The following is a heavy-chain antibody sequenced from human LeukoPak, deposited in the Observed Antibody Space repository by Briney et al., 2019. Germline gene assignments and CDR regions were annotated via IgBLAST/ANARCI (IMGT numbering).Heavy chain of an antibody. CDR1: GFTLSSYA. Sequence: RGSLRLSWAASGFTLSSYAMSWVRQAAGNGPELVSAISGRGGSTYYADSVKGRFTISRDNSKNTLCLQMNSVIAEDTAVYYCAKVGPEADYFDYWGQGTLVTVSS. D-gene: IGHD3-10*01. CDR2: ISGRGGST. CDR3: AKVGPEADYFDY. V-gene: IGHV3-23*01. J-gene: IGHJ4*02.